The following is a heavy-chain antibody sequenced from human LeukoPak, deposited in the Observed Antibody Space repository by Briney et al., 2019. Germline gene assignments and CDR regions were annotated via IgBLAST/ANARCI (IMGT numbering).Heavy chain of an antibody. D-gene: IGHD6-19*01. CDR2: IYYSGST. J-gene: IGHJ6*02. CDR3: ARALGSIAVAPPDLRDYYYGMDV. Sequence: SETLSLTCTVSGGSISSYYWSWIRQPPGKGLEWIGYIYYSGSTNYNPSLKSRVTISVDTSKNQFSLKLSSVTAADTAVYYCARALGSIAVAPPDLRDYYYGMDVWGQGTTVTVSS. V-gene: IGHV4-59*01. CDR1: GGSISSYY.